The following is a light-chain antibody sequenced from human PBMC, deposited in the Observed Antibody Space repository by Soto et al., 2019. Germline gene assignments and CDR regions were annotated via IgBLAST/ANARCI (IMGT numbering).Light chain of an antibody. CDR1: SSDVGGYNY. CDR2: EVS. Sequence: QSALTQPASVSGSPGQSITISCTETSSDVGGYNYVSRYQQHPGKAPKLMIYEVSNRPSGVSNRFSGSKSGNTASLTISGLQAEDEADYYCSSYTSSSTRVFGGGTKLTVL. V-gene: IGLV2-14*01. CDR3: SSYTSSSTRV. J-gene: IGLJ3*02.